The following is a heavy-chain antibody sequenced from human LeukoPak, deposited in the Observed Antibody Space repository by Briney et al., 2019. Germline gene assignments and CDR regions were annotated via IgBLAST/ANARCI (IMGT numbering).Heavy chain of an antibody. CDR1: GFTFSSYA. Sequence: QPGRSLRLSCAASGFTFSSYAMHWVRQAPGKGLEWVAVISYDGSNKYYADSVKGRFTISRDNSKNTLYLQMNSLRSEDTAVYYCAARIAAAGIADYWGQGTLVTVSS. CDR3: AARIAAAGIADY. D-gene: IGHD6-13*01. CDR2: ISYDGSNK. J-gene: IGHJ4*02. V-gene: IGHV3-30-3*01.